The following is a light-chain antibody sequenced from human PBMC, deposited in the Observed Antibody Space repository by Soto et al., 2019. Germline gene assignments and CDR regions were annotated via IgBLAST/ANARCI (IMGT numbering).Light chain of an antibody. Sequence: DIQMTQSPSTLSASVGDRVTITCRASQYISSWLAWYQQNPGKVPKLLIYKASSLESGAPSRFSGSGSGTEFTLTISSLQPDDFATYYCEQYNSQRTFGQGTKVEIK. J-gene: IGKJ1*01. CDR2: KAS. CDR3: EQYNSQRT. V-gene: IGKV1-5*03. CDR1: QYISSW.